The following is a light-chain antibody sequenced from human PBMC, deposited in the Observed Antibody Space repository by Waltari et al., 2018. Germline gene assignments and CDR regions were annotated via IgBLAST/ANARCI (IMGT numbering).Light chain of an antibody. V-gene: IGLV2-23*02. CDR1: SSGLGNYNL. CDR2: EVT. Sequence: QSGLTQPASVSGSPGPSITISCTGTSSGLGNYNLVHWYQQYPGKAPKLMVYEVTKRTSGVSDRFSGSKSGNTASLTIYGLQSEDEADYYCCSYAGLGIYVFGTGTKVTVL. CDR3: CSYAGLGIYV. J-gene: IGLJ1*01.